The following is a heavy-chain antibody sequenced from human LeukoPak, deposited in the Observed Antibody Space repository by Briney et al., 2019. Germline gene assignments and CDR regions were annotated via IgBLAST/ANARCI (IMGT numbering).Heavy chain of an antibody. V-gene: IGHV5-51*01. D-gene: IGHD1-7*01. CDR3: ARQVTTGTSTNHFDY. CDR2: IYPGDSDT. CDR1: GYSFTSYW. Sequence: GESLKISCKGSGYSFTSYWIGWVRPMPGKGLEWMGIIYPGDSDTRYSPSFQGQVTISADKSISTAYLQWSSLKASDTAMYYCARQVTTGTSTNHFDYWGQGTLVTVSS. J-gene: IGHJ4*02.